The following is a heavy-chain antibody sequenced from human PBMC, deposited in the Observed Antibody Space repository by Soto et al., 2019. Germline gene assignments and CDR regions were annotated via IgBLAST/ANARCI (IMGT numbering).Heavy chain of an antibody. J-gene: IGHJ6*02. Sequence: PSEALSLTYILSGSAISTSSYYRGWIRHPPGKGLEWIGSIYYSGSTYYNPSLKSRVTISVDTSKNQFSLKLSSVTAADTAVYYCASSSAFYDFWSGNWDFYYYYGMDGWGEGTTVT. D-gene: IGHD3-3*01. CDR1: GSAISTSSYY. V-gene: IGHV4-39*01. CDR3: ASSSAFYDFWSGNWDFYYYYGMDG. CDR2: IYYSGST.